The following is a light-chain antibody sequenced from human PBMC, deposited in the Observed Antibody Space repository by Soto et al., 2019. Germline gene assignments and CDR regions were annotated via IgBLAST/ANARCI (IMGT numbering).Light chain of an antibody. CDR1: QSVSSSY. CDR3: QEYGSSLTWT. CDR2: GAS. J-gene: IGKJ1*01. Sequence: EIVLTQSPGTLSLSPGERATLSCRASQSVSSSYLAWYQQKPGQSPRLLIYGASSRATGIPGRFSGSGSGTDFSLIISRIEPVDFAVEYCQEYGSSLTWTFGQGAKVEVK. V-gene: IGKV3-20*01.